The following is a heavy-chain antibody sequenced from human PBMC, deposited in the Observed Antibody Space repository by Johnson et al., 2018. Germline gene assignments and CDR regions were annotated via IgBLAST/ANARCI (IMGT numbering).Heavy chain of an antibody. Sequence: VQLVQSGGGLVQPGGSLRLSCAVSGFTFSSYWMHWVRQVPVKGLVWVSRINGDGSSTRYADSVKGRSTLSKDNAKDTLFLQLSDLRPEDTALYYCARVPNPILPLLEDPMWGQGTGVTVSS. J-gene: IGHJ3*01. CDR3: ARVPNPILPLLEDPM. D-gene: IGHD2-21*01. CDR2: INGDGSST. CDR1: GFTFSSYW. V-gene: IGHV3-74*02.